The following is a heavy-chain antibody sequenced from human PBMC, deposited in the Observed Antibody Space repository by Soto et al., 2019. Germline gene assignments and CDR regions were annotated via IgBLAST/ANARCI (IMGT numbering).Heavy chain of an antibody. CDR2: FNPNSGGT. J-gene: IGHJ5*02. Sequence: ASVKVSCKASGYTFTGYYMHWVRQAPGQGLEWMGWFNPNSGGTNYAQKFQGRVTMTRDTSISTAYMELSRLRSDDTAVYYCARGDSDCSSTSCLSWFDPWGQVTLVTVSS. CDR3: ARGDSDCSSTSCLSWFDP. CDR1: GYTFTGYY. V-gene: IGHV1-2*02. D-gene: IGHD2-2*01.